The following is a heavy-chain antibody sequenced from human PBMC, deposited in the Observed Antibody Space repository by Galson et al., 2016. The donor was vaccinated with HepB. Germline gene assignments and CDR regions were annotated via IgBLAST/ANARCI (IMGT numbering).Heavy chain of an antibody. CDR2: VNFGNGST. Sequence: SVKVSCKASGDSLTNYALHWLRQAPGQRPEWMGWVNFGNGSTKYSQNFQGRVTITTDTSASTADMELSSLRSVTAGDTAVYYCAREVFGRKISVWGRGTLVTVSS. CDR1: GDSLTNYA. V-gene: IGHV1-3*01. D-gene: IGHD6-19*01. CDR3: AREVFGRKISV. J-gene: IGHJ4*02.